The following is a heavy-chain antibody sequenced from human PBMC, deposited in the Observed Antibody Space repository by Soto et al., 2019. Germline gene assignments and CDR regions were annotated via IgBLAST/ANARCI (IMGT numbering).Heavy chain of an antibody. CDR3: ARGKTYCTGGSCYEQFDY. J-gene: IGHJ4*02. CDR1: GDSFSGYY. CDR2: INHSGST. Sequence: PSETLSLTCAVYGDSFSGYYWSWIRQPPGKGLEWIGKINHSGSTNYNPSLKGRVTISVDTSKNPFSVKVSSVTAADTAVYYCARGKTYCTGGSCYEQFDYWGQGTLVTVSS. D-gene: IGHD2-15*01. V-gene: IGHV4-34*01.